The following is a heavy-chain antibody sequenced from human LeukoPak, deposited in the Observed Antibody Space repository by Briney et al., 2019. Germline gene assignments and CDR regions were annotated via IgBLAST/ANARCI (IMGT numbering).Heavy chain of an antibody. CDR1: GYTSTGYY. V-gene: IGHV1-2*02. D-gene: IGHD6-13*01. CDR3: ARDHNPELVFDF. J-gene: IGHJ4*02. Sequence: AAVKVSCKASGYTSTGYYMHWVRQAPGRGLEWMGWINPNSGGTNYAQKFQGRVTMTRDTSISTAYMELSRLRSDDTAVYYCARDHNPELVFDFWGQGTLVTVSS. CDR2: INPNSGGT.